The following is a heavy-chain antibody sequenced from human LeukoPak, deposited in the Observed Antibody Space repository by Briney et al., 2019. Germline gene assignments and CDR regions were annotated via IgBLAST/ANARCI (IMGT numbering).Heavy chain of an antibody. Sequence: ASVKVSCKASGGTFSGYAISWVRQAPGQGLEWMGRIIPILGIANYAQKFQGRVTITADKSTSTAYMELGSLRSEDTAVYYCASLWYSGYDYDDYWGQGTLVTVSS. CDR3: ASLWYSGYDYDDY. CDR1: GGTFSGYA. J-gene: IGHJ4*02. V-gene: IGHV1-69*04. D-gene: IGHD5-12*01. CDR2: IIPILGIA.